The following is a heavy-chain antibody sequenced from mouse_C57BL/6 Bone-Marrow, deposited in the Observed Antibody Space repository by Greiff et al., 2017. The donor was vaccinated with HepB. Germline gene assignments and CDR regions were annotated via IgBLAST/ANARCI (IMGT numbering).Heavy chain of an antibody. J-gene: IGHJ2*01. CDR3: ARSDIYYYGSSYEVY. V-gene: IGHV1-64*01. CDR2: IHPNSGST. D-gene: IGHD1-1*01. Sequence: QVQLQQSGAELVKPGASVKLSCKASGYTFTSYWMHWVKQRPGQGLEWIGMIHPNSGSTNYNEKFKSKATLTVDKSSSTAYMQLSSLTSEDSAVYYCARSDIYYYGSSYEVYWGQGTTLTVSS. CDR1: GYTFTSYW.